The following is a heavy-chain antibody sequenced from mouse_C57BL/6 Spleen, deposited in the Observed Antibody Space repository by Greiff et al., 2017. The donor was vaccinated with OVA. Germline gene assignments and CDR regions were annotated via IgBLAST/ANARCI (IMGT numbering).Heavy chain of an antibody. Sequence: QVQLQQSGAELVKPGASVKMSCKASGYTFTSYWITWVKQRPGQGLEWIGDIYPGSGSTNYNEKFKSKATLTVDTSSSTAYMQLSSLTSEDSAVYYCARSGYDYDEFAYWGQGTLVTVSA. J-gene: IGHJ3*01. CDR3: ARSGYDYDEFAY. CDR2: IYPGSGST. D-gene: IGHD2-4*01. CDR1: GYTFTSYW. V-gene: IGHV1-55*01.